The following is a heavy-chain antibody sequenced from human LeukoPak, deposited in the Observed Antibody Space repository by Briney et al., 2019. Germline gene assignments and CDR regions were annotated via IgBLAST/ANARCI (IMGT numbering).Heavy chain of an antibody. CDR3: ARGIATIDY. CDR1: GFTFSIYW. CDR2: IKEDGSEK. J-gene: IGHJ4*02. D-gene: IGHD6-13*01. Sequence: QTGGSLRLSCAASGFTFSIYWMSWVRRAPGKGLEWVATIKEDGSEKNYVDSVKGRFTISRDNAKNSMYLQMNTLRAEDTAVYYCARGIATIDYWGQGTLVTVSS. V-gene: IGHV3-7*01.